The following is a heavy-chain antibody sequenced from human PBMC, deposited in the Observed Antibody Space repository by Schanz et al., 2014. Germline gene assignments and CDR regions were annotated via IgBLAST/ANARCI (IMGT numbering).Heavy chain of an antibody. CDR1: GFTFSSYS. D-gene: IGHD4-17*01. Sequence: VQLVESGGGLVKPGGSLRLSFAASGFTFSSYSMNWVRQAPGKGLEWVAVIWNNGVTKYYADSVRGRFTISRDRFQNTLYLRMSSLRAEDTAVYYCARPRFDYGEVDYWGQGTLVTVSS. CDR2: IWNNGVTK. J-gene: IGHJ4*02. CDR3: ARPRFDYGEVDY. V-gene: IGHV3-33*08.